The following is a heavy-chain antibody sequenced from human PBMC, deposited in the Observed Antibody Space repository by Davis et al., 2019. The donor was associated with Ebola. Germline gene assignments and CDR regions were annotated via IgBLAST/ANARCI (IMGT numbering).Heavy chain of an antibody. J-gene: IGHJ6*03. D-gene: IGHD5-12*01. V-gene: IGHV3-23*01. CDR2: ISGSGGRT. CDR3: AKRDSGNDSDLYYYMDV. CDR1: GLTFSTYA. Sequence: PGGSLRLSCAVSGLTFSTYAMSWVCQSPGKGLEWVPVISGSGGRTYYADSVKGRLTISRDNSKNTLYLQMNSLRAEDTAVYYCAKRDSGNDSDLYYYMDVWGKGTTVTVSS.